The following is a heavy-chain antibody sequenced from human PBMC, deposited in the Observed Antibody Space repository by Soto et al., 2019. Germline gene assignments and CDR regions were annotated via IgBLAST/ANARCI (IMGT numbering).Heavy chain of an antibody. CDR2: IGAYNGKT. Sequence: ASVTVSCKASVYTFTIYGIICVRQAPGQGLEWMGWIGAYNGKTIYAQKLQGRVTMTEDTSTDTAYMELSSLRSEDTAVYYCATDVLRFLEWSPDAFDIWGQGTMVTVSS. J-gene: IGHJ3*02. CDR3: ATDVLRFLEWSPDAFDI. V-gene: IGHV1-18*01. D-gene: IGHD3-3*01. CDR1: VYTFTIYG.